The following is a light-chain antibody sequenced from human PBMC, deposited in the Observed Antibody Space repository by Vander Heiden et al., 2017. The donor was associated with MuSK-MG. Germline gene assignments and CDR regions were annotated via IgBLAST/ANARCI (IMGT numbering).Light chain of an antibody. V-gene: IGLV2-23*01. CDR1: SSYVGNF. J-gene: IGLJ3*02. CDR3: CANAGSSTV. CDR2: EAS. Sequence: QPALTPPAPVSGSPGPSITISCIGISSYVGNFVSWYQQHPGKAPKVMIYEASKRPSGVSNRFSGSKTGNTASMTSSGLQAEDEADYYCCANAGSSTVFGGGTKLTVL.